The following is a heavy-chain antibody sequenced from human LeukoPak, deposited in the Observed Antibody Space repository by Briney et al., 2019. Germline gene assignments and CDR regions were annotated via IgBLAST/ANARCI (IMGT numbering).Heavy chain of an antibody. CDR1: GYTFTGYY. J-gene: IGHJ5*02. Sequence: GASVKVSCKASGYTFTGYYMHWVRQAPGQGLEWMGWINPNSGGTNYAQKFQGRVTMTRDTSISTAYMELSRLRSDDTAVYYCARDLINIVVVPAAIRYSSGWYWFDPWGQGTLVTVSS. CDR2: INPNSGGT. D-gene: IGHD2-2*01. V-gene: IGHV1-2*02. CDR3: ARDLINIVVVPAAIRYSSGWYWFDP.